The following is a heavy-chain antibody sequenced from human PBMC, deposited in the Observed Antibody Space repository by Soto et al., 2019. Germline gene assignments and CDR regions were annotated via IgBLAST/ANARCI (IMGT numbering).Heavy chain of an antibody. CDR1: GYSFTSYS. CDR2: INAGNGDT. J-gene: IGHJ5*02. D-gene: IGHD3-22*01. CDR3: ARGYYESSGSGPIDP. Sequence: ASVKVSCKASGYSFTSYSTHWVRQAPGQRLEYMGWINAGNGDTKYSQKFQGRVTITRDTSARTAYMELSSLKSEDTAVYYCARGYYESSGSGPIDPWGQGTLVTVSS. V-gene: IGHV1-3*01.